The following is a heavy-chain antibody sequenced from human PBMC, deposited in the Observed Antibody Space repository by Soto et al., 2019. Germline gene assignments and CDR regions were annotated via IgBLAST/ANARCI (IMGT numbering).Heavy chain of an antibody. CDR1: GGSFSGYY. D-gene: IGHD3-22*01. CDR3: AIGTYYYDSSVHDL. V-gene: IGHV4-34*01. CDR2: INHSGST. Sequence: SETLSLTCAVYGGSFSGYYWSWIRQPPGKGLEWIGEINHSGSTNYNPSLKSRVTISVDTSKNQFSLKLSSVTAADTAVYYCAIGTYYYDSSVHDLWGQGSLVT. J-gene: IGHJ4*02.